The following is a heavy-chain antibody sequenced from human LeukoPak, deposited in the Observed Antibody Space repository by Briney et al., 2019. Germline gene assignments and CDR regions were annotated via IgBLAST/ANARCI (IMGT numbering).Heavy chain of an antibody. CDR3: ARGSIFGVVGFDY. Sequence: ASVKVSCKASGYTFTSYDINWVRQATGQGLEWMGGIIPIFGTANYAQKFQGRVTITADESTSTAYMELSSLRSEDTAVYYCARGSIFGVVGFDYWGQGTLVTVSS. D-gene: IGHD3-3*01. CDR1: GYTFTSYD. V-gene: IGHV1-69*13. CDR2: IIPIFGTA. J-gene: IGHJ4*02.